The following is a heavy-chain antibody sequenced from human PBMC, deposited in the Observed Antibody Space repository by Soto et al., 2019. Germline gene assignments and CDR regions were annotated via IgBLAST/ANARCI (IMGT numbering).Heavy chain of an antibody. CDR2: INPATGAA. Sequence: QLHLVQSGAVVKKPGASVTVSCSASGYPVTAYYMHWVRQAPGRGLEWMGGINPATGAAKYTQTCQGRGTRTRDTSTRTVCMEMSGPTSEDTAVCDCARGGGVGGAGSAAFDMWGQGTLVTVSS. J-gene: IGHJ3*02. CDR3: ARGGGVGGAGSAAFDM. D-gene: IGHD3-16*01. V-gene: IGHV1-2*02. CDR1: GYPVTAYY.